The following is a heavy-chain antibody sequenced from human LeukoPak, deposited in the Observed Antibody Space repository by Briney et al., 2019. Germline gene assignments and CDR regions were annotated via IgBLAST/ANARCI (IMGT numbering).Heavy chain of an antibody. Sequence: NPGGSLRLSCGASGFSVSSKYMSWVRQAPGKGLEWVSSISSSSSYIYYADSVKGRFTISRDNAKNSLYLQMNSLRAEDTAVYYCARVGTMVRGVIDTDPYYYMDVWGKGTTVTGSS. J-gene: IGHJ6*03. CDR3: ARVGTMVRGVIDTDPYYYMDV. V-gene: IGHV3-21*01. D-gene: IGHD3-10*01. CDR1: GFSVSSKY. CDR2: ISSSSSYI.